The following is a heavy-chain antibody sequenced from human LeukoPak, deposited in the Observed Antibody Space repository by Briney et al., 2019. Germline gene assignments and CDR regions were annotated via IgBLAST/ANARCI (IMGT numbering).Heavy chain of an antibody. D-gene: IGHD2-2*01. Sequence: GGSLRLSCAASGFNITTKYMSWVRQAPGKGLEWVSAISGSGGSTYYADSVKGRFTISRDNSKNTLYLQMNSLRAEDTAVYYCAKWAPHCSSTSCPFDYWGQGTLVTVSS. V-gene: IGHV3-23*01. J-gene: IGHJ4*02. CDR3: AKWAPHCSSTSCPFDY. CDR1: GFNITTKY. CDR2: ISGSGGST.